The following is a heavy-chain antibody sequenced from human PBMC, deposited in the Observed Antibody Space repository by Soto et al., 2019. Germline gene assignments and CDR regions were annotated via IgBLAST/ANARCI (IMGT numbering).Heavy chain of an antibody. J-gene: IGHJ6*03. CDR2: IYYSGST. CDR3: ARTDIVATMDYYYYYMDV. Sequence: SETLSLTCTVSGGSIRSYDWSWIRQPPGKGLELIGYIYYSGSTNYNPSLKSRVTISVDTSKNQFSLKLSSVTAADTAVYYCARTDIVATMDYYYYYMDVWGKGTTVTVSS. V-gene: IGHV4-59*01. CDR1: GGSIRSYD. D-gene: IGHD5-12*01.